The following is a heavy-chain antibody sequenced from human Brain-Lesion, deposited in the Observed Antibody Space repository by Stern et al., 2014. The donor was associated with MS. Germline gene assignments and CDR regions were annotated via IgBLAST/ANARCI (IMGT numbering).Heavy chain of an antibody. CDR1: GFTFSNSW. Sequence: EVQLLESGGGLVQPGGSLRLSCAASGFTFSNSWMHWVRQAPGKGLVWVSRINRDGRTTTYADSVKGRFTISRDNAKNTLYLQMSSLRAEDTAVYYCTILSGPYDHWGQGTLVTVSS. D-gene: IGHD3-10*01. V-gene: IGHV3-74*02. CDR3: TILSGPYDH. J-gene: IGHJ4*02. CDR2: INRDGRTT.